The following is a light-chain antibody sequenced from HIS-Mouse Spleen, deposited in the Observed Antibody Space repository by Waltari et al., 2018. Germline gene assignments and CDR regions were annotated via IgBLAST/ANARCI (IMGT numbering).Light chain of an antibody. CDR1: QSVSSSY. CDR3: QQYGSSPPT. CDR2: GAS. V-gene: IGKV3-20*01. Sequence: DIVLTPSPATLSLSPGERVTLSCTASQSVSSSYLAWYQQKPGQAPRLLIYGASSRATGIPDRFSGSGSGTDFTLTISRLEPEDFAVYYCQQYGSSPPTFGQGTKVEIK. J-gene: IGKJ1*01.